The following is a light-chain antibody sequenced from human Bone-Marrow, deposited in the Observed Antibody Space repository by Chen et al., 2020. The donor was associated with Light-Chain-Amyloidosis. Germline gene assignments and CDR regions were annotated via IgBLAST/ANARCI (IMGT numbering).Light chain of an antibody. CDR1: QSVSSY. CDR3: QQRSNWPRSCT. Sequence: EIVLTQSPATLSLSPGERATLSCRASQSVSSYLAWYQQKPGQAPRLLIYDASNRATGIPARFSGSGSGTDFTLTISSLKPEDFAVYYCQQRSNWPRSCTFGQGTKLEIK. CDR2: DAS. J-gene: IGKJ2*02. V-gene: IGKV3-11*01.